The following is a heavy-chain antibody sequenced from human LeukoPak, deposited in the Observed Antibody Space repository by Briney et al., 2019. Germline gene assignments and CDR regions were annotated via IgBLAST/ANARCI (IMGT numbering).Heavy chain of an antibody. J-gene: IGHJ4*02. V-gene: IGHV5-51*01. CDR1: GYSFANYW. D-gene: IGHD3-10*01. Sequence: GESLKISCKGSGYSFANYWIGWVRHMPGKGLEWMGIIDPGDSDTRYSPSFQAQVTISADKSTTTAYLQWSNLRASDTAMYFCAKLRDGRAFGAIDYWGQGTLVTVSS. CDR3: AKLRDGRAFGAIDY. CDR2: IDPGDSDT.